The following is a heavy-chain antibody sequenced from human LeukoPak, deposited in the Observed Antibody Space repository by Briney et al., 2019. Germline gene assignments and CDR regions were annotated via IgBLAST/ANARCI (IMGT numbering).Heavy chain of an antibody. J-gene: IGHJ1*01. D-gene: IGHD2-2*01. CDR1: GGSMSSSSYF. CDR2: VYYTGST. V-gene: IGHV4-39*01. CDR3: ARHADVPLAEYFQH. Sequence: KSSETLSLTCTVSGGSMSSSSYFWGWIRQPPGQGLEWIGSVYYTGSTNYNPSLKSRVTISVDTSKNQFSLKLSSVTAADTAVYYCARHADVPLAEYFQHWGQGALVTVSS.